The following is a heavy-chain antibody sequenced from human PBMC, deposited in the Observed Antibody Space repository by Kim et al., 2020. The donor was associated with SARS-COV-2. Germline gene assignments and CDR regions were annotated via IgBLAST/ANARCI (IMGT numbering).Heavy chain of an antibody. CDR3: AKKPSGSYGIDY. Sequence: GGSLRLSCAASGFTFSSYGMHWVRQAPGKGLEWVAVIWYDGSNKYYADSVKGRFTISRDNSKNTLYLQMNSLRAEDTAVYYCAKKPSGSYGIDYWGQGTLVTVSS. V-gene: IGHV3-33*06. CDR2: IWYDGSNK. D-gene: IGHD1-26*01. CDR1: GFTFSSYG. J-gene: IGHJ4*02.